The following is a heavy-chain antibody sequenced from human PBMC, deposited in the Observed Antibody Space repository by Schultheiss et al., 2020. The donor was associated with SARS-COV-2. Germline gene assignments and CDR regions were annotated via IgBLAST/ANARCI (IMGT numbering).Heavy chain of an antibody. V-gene: IGHV1/OR15-3*02. CDR1: GYTFTGYY. CDR3: ARGPSVIHYYYYYGMDV. CDR2: GNADNGNT. J-gene: IGHJ6*02. Sequence: ASVKVSCKASGYTFTGYYMHWVRQAPGQGLEWMGWGNADNGNTKYSQDFQGRVTITRDTSASTAYMELSSLRSEDTAVYYCARGPSVIHYYYYYGMDVWGQGTTVTVSS. D-gene: IGHD2-21*01.